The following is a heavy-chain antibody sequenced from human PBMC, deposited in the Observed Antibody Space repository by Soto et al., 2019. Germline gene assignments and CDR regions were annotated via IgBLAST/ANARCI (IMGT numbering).Heavy chain of an antibody. J-gene: IGHJ6*02. CDR1: GFSLTSGVVG. Sequence: QITLKESGPTLVKPTQTLTLTCTFSGFSLTSGVVGVGWIRQPPGEALEWLALIYWNDEQYYNPSLRNRLTITWDTSKTQAVLTMTNMDPVDTATYYCAHRLPGPSGYDVWGQGTTVTVSS. V-gene: IGHV2-5*01. D-gene: IGHD6-13*01. CDR3: AHRLPGPSGYDV. CDR2: IYWNDEQ.